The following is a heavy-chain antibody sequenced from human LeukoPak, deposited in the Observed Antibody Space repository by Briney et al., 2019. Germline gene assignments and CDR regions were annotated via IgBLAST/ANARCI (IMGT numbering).Heavy chain of an antibody. CDR3: AREDPGPFDAFDT. CDR2: ISDSGGTT. Sequence: GGSLRLSCAASGFTFAGYAMSWVRQAPGGGLEWVSGISDSGGTTYYADSVKGRFTISRDNSKNTLYLQMNSLRAEDTATYYCAREDPGPFDAFDTWGQGAKVTVSS. CDR1: GFTFAGYA. J-gene: IGHJ3*02. V-gene: IGHV3-23*01.